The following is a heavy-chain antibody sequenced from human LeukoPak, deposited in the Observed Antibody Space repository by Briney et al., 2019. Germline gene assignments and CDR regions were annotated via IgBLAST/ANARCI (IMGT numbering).Heavy chain of an antibody. CDR2: INHSGST. CDR1: GGSISSSSYY. J-gene: IGHJ5*02. Sequence: PSETLSLTCTVSGGSISSSSYYWAWIRQPPGKGLEWIGEINHSGSTNYNPPLKSRVTISVDTSKNQFSLKLSSVTAADTAVYYCARVHTLRYCTNGVCYTMLSSPRNWFDPWGQGTLVTVSS. V-gene: IGHV4-39*07. CDR3: ARVHTLRYCTNGVCYTMLSSPRNWFDP. D-gene: IGHD2-8*01.